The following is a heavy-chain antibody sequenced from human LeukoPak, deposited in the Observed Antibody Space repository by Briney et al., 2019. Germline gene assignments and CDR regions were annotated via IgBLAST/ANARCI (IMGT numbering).Heavy chain of an antibody. CDR1: GGSISSHY. V-gene: IGHV4-59*11. J-gene: IGHJ4*02. D-gene: IGHD3-22*01. CDR2: IYYSGST. CDR3: ARDLNYYDSSSFDY. Sequence: SETLSLTCTVPGGSISSHYRSWIRPPPGKGREWVGYIYYSGSTNYTPSLKRRVTISVDTSKNQFALKLSSVTAADTAVYYCARDLNYYDSSSFDYWGQGTLVTVSS.